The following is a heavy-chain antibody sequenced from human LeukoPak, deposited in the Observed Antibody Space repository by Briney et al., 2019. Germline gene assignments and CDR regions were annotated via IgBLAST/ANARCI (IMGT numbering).Heavy chain of an antibody. V-gene: IGHV3-74*01. J-gene: IGHJ4*02. Sequence: PGGSLRLSCAASGFTFSSYWMHWVRQAPGKGLVWVSRISSDGSSTSYADSVKGRFTISRDNAKNTLYLQMNSLRAEDTAVYYCARGVGPRARGYDFWSGYLGEGDYWGQGTLVTVSS. D-gene: IGHD3-3*01. CDR1: GFTFSSYW. CDR3: ARGVGPRARGYDFWSGYLGEGDY. CDR2: ISSDGSST.